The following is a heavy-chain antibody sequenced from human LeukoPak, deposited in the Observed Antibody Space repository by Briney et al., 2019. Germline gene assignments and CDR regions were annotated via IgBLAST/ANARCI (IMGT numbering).Heavy chain of an antibody. CDR3: AKNSLKYQLLSGMDY. J-gene: IGHJ4*02. Sequence: PGRSLRLSWAASGFTFSSYGMQWVRPAPGKGLGWVAVISSEGSNKYYADSVKGPFTISRDNSKNTLYLQVNSLRTEDTAVYYCAKNSLKYQLLSGMDYWGQGTLVTVSS. D-gene: IGHD2-2*01. CDR1: GFTFSSYG. V-gene: IGHV3-30*18. CDR2: ISSEGSNK.